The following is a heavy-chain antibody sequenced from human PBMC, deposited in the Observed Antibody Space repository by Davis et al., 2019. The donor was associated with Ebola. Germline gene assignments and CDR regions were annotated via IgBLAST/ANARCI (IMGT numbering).Heavy chain of an antibody. J-gene: IGHJ6*02. CDR2: FDPEDGET. CDR3: ATRINSSGWYGGMDV. V-gene: IGHV1-24*01. Sequence: AASVKVSCKVSGYTLTELSMHWVRQAPGKGLEWMGGFDPEDGETIYAQKFQGRVIMTEDTSTDTAYMKLSSLRSEDTAVYYCATRINSSGWYGGMDVWGQGTTVTVSS. D-gene: IGHD6-19*01. CDR1: GYTLTELS.